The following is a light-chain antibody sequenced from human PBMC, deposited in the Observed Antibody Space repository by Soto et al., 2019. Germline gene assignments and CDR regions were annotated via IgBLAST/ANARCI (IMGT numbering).Light chain of an antibody. CDR2: QVS. J-gene: IGKJ1*01. V-gene: IGKV2-30*01. CDR3: MQGTHWPWT. CDR1: QGLVYSDGNTF. Sequence: DVVMTQSPLSLSVTLGQPASISCRSSQGLVYSDGNTFLNWFHQRPGQSPRRLIYQVSNRDSGVRDGLIGSGSGTDYTLTISGVEAEDVGIYYCMQGTHWPWTFGQGTKVEIK.